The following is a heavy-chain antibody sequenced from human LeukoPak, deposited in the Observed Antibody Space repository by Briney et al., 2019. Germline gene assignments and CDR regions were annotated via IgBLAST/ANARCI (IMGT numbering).Heavy chain of an antibody. J-gene: IGHJ4*02. V-gene: IGHV4-59*01. CDR3: ARHYDSGTYPLDY. CDR2: IYYTGST. CDR1: GGSINNYH. D-gene: IGHD3-10*01. Sequence: SETLSPTCTVSGGSINNYHWSWIRQPPGKGLEWIGYIYYTGSTNYNPSLKSRVTISVDTSRNQFSLKLSSVTAADTAVYYCARHYDSGTYPLDYWGQGTLVTVSS.